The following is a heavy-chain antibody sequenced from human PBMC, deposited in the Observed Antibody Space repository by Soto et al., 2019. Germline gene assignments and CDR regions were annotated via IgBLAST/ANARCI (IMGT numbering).Heavy chain of an antibody. CDR1: GYTFPSYD. CDR2: MNPNSGNT. J-gene: IGHJ5*02. D-gene: IGHD3-10*01. CDR3: VREHYGNSAWFDP. V-gene: IGHV1-8*01. Sequence: QVQLVQSGAEVKKPGASVKVSCKASGYTFPSYDINWVRQATGQGLEWMGWMNPNSGNTGYAQKFQGRVTMTRNTPRSTACMDLRSLGYEDTAVYYCVREHYGNSAWFDPWGQGTLVTVSS.